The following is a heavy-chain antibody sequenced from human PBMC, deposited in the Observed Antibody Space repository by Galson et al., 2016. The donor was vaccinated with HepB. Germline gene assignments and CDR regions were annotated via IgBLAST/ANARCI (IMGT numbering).Heavy chain of an antibody. CDR3: VKDWYASLSQVFHI. Sequence: SLRLSCAASGFNPDDFAMHWVRQAAGKGLEWVSGSNWNSGKIGYADSVKGRFTISRDNANSALYLQMSSLRVEDTALYYCVKDWYASLSQVFHIWGQGTMVTVSS. D-gene: IGHD2-2*01. CDR2: SNWNSGKI. J-gene: IGHJ3*02. V-gene: IGHV3-9*02. CDR1: GFNPDDFA.